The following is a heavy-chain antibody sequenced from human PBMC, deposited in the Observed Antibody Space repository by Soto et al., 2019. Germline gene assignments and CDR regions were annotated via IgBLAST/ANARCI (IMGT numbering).Heavy chain of an antibody. CDR2: ISAHNGNT. Sequence: ASVKVSCKASGYSITSYGFTWVRQAPGQGLEWMGWISAHNGNTNYAQKFQGRVTMTTDTATSTAFMELRSLRSDDTAVYYCARHEGVLGPPTHVWAQGTLVTVSS. CDR3: ARHEGVLGPPTHV. CDR1: GYSITSYG. J-gene: IGHJ4*02. V-gene: IGHV1-18*01. D-gene: IGHD3-10*01.